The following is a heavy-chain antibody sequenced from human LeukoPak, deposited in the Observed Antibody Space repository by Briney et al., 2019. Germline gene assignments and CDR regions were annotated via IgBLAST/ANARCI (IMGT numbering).Heavy chain of an antibody. V-gene: IGHV3-30*03. D-gene: IGHD3-22*01. CDR1: GFTFSSYG. Sequence: GGSLRLSCAASGFTFSSYGMHWVRQAPGKGLEWVAVISYDGSNKYYADSVKGRFTISRDNSKNTLYLQMNSLRAEDTAVYYCARDVYYYDSSGYLDYWGQGTLVTVSS. CDR2: ISYDGSNK. J-gene: IGHJ4*02. CDR3: ARDVYYYDSSGYLDY.